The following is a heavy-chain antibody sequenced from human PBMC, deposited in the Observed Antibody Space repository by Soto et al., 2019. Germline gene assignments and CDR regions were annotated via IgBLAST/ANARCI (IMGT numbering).Heavy chain of an antibody. J-gene: IGHJ4*02. Sequence: PSETLYLTCTVSGGSISSYYWSWIRQPPGKGLEWIGYIYYSGSTNYNPSLKSRVTISVDTSKNQFSLKLSSVTAADTAVYYCARAAYYDFVDGIDYWGQGTLVTVSS. CDR2: IYYSGST. D-gene: IGHD3-3*01. V-gene: IGHV4-59*01. CDR1: GGSISSYY. CDR3: ARAAYYDFVDGIDY.